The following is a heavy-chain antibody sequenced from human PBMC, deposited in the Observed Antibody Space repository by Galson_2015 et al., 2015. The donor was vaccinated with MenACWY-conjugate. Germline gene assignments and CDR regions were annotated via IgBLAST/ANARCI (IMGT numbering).Heavy chain of an antibody. Sequence: SEPLSLTCAVYGGSSSGYFWGLIRLPPGEGLEWIGEINHSGRTNYNPTLKSRVTISVDTSKNQFSLKLSSVTAADTAVYYCARGPTEYYYDGGGYYYFDYWGQGTLVTVSS. J-gene: IGHJ4*02. D-gene: IGHD3-22*01. CDR2: INHSGRT. CDR1: GGSSSGYF. CDR3: ARGPTEYYYDGGGYYYFDY. V-gene: IGHV4-34*01.